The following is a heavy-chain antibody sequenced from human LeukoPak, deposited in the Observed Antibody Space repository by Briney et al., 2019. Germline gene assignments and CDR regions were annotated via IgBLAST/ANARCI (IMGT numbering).Heavy chain of an antibody. J-gene: IGHJ5*02. V-gene: IGHV1-2*02. CDR1: GYTFTGYY. CDR2: INPNSGGT. Sequence: ASVKVSCKASGYTFTGYYMHWVRQAPGQGLEWMGWINPNSGGTNYAQKFQGRVTMTRDTSISTAYMEPSRLRSDDTAVYYCARDVVDTAMVGNWFDPWGQGTLVTVSS. D-gene: IGHD5-18*01. CDR3: ARDVVDTAMVGNWFDP.